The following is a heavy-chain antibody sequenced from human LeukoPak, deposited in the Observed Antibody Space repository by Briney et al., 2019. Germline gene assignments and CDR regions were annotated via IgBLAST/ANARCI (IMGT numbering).Heavy chain of an antibody. J-gene: IGHJ4*02. CDR1: GGSFSSYY. CDR3: ARGAAGYSYG. Sequence: SETLSLTCAVYGGSFSSYYWSWIRQPPGKGLEWIGHIYYSGSTNYNPSLKSRVTISIDTSKNQFSLRLSSVTAADTAVYYCARGAAGYSYGWGQGTLVTVSS. CDR2: IYYSGST. D-gene: IGHD5-18*01. V-gene: IGHV4-59*01.